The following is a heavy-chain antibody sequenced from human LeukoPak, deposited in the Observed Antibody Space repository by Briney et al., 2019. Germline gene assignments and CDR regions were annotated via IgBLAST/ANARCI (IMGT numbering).Heavy chain of an antibody. CDR1: GFTFSSYW. J-gene: IGHJ4*02. CDR2: IKQDGSEK. V-gene: IGHV3-7*04. D-gene: IGHD5-24*01. CDR3: ARDVEMATPEIDY. Sequence: GGSLRLSCAASGFTFSSYWMSWVRQAPGKGLEWVANIKQDGSEKYYVDSVKGRFTISRDNAKNSLYLQMNSLRAEDTAVYYCARDVEMATPEIDYWGQGTLVTVSS.